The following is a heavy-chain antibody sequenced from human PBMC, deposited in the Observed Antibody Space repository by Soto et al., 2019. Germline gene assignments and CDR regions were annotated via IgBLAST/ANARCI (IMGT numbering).Heavy chain of an antibody. D-gene: IGHD3-22*01. V-gene: IGHV3-48*01. CDR2: IGAGSSPI. J-gene: IGHJ4*02. Sequence: PGGSLRLSCAASGFTFSSFRLNWVRQAPGKGLEWVSYIGAGSSPIYYADSVKGRFTISRDNAKSSLYLQMNSLRVEDTAVYYCVRGHDSTGYLFDHWGQGTQVTVSS. CDR1: GFTFSSFR. CDR3: VRGHDSTGYLFDH.